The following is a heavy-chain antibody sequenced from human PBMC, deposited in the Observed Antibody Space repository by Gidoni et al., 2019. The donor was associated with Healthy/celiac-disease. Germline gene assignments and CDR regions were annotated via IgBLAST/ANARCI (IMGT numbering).Heavy chain of an antibody. CDR1: GFTFSSYA. D-gene: IGHD1-26*01. J-gene: IGHJ1*01. Sequence: EVQLLESGGGLVQPGGSLRLSCAASGFTFSSYAMSWVRQAPGKGLEWVSAISGSGGSTYYADSVKGRFTISRDNSKNTLYLQMNSLRAEDTAVYYCAKDRLVGAKQAEYFQHWGQGTLVTVSS. V-gene: IGHV3-23*01. CDR3: AKDRLVGAKQAEYFQH. CDR2: ISGSGGST.